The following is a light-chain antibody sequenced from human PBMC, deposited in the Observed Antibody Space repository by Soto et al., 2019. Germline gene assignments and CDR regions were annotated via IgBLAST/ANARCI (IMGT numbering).Light chain of an antibody. CDR3: QQYNNWPYT. Sequence: EIGMTHSPSTLSASPGERATLSCRASQSVRDNLAWYQQKPGKAPRLLIYAASTRATGIPARFSGSGSGTAFTLTISGLQSEDFAHYFCQQYNNWPYTFGGGTKLEIK. J-gene: IGKJ2*01. CDR1: QSVRDN. V-gene: IGKV3-15*01. CDR2: AAS.